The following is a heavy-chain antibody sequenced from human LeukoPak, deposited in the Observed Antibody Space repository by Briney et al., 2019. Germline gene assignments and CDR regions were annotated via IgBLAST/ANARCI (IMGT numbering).Heavy chain of an antibody. CDR3: ARDYRYYDSSGYYSFDY. CDR1: GFTFSSYA. V-gene: IGHV3-30*04. D-gene: IGHD3-22*01. CDR2: ISYDGSNK. J-gene: IGHJ4*02. Sequence: GGSLRLSCAASGFTFSSYAMHWVRQAPGKGLEWVAVISYDGSNKYYADSVKGRFTISRDNAKNSLYLQMNSLRDEDTAMYYCARDYRYYDSSGYYSFDYWGQGTLVTVSS.